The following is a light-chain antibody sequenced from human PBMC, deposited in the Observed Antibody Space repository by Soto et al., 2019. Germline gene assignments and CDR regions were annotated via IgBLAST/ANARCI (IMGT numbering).Light chain of an antibody. Sequence: EIVLTQSPGTLSLSPGEGATVSCRASQSVNSNLLAWFQQKPGQAPRLLIHDASRRATGIPDRFSGSGSGTDFTLTISRLEPEDFAVYYCQQYGSSPLTFGGGTKVEIK. CDR3: QQYGSSPLT. CDR2: DAS. CDR1: QSVNSNL. V-gene: IGKV3-20*01. J-gene: IGKJ4*01.